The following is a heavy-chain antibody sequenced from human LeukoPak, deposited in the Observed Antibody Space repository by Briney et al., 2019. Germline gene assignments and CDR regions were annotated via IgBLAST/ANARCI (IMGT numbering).Heavy chain of an antibody. CDR1: GGTFSSYA. Sequence: ASVKLSCKASGGTFSSYAISWVRQAPGQGLEWMGGIIPIFGTANYAQKFQGRVTMTTDTSTSTAYMELRSLRSDDTAVYYCARDYGAQDAFDSWGQGTMVTVSS. V-gene: IGHV1-69*05. D-gene: IGHD1-26*01. J-gene: IGHJ3*02. CDR3: ARDYGAQDAFDS. CDR2: IIPIFGTA.